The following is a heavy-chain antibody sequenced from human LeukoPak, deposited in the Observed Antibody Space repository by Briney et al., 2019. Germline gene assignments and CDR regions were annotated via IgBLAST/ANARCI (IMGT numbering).Heavy chain of an antibody. CDR3: ARCVFGPNTRNWFFDL. CDR1: GFTFSSYD. D-gene: IGHD5/OR15-5a*01. Sequence: TGGSLRLSCAASGFTFSSYDMHWVRQATGKGLEWVSAIGTAGDTYYPGSVKGRFTISRENAKNSSYLQMNSLRAEDTAVFSCARCVFGPNTRNWFFDLRGRGTLVTVSS. CDR2: IGTAGDT. J-gene: IGHJ2*01. V-gene: IGHV3-13*04.